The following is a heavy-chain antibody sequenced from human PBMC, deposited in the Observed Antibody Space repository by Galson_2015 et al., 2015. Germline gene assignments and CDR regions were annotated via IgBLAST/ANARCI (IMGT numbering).Heavy chain of an antibody. V-gene: IGHV1-18*01. CDR2: ISAYNGNT. CDR3: ARDCSGGSCYSEVDYFDY. D-gene: IGHD2-15*01. Sequence: SVKISCKASGYTFTSYGISWVRQAPGQGLEWMGWISAYNGNTNYAQKLQGRVTMTTDTSTSTAYMELRSLRSDDTAVYYCARDCSGGSCYSEVDYFDYWGQGTPVTVSS. J-gene: IGHJ4*02. CDR1: GYTFTSYG.